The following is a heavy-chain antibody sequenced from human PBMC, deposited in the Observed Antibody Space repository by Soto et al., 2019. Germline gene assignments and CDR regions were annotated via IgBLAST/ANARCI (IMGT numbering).Heavy chain of an antibody. Sequence: PGGSLRLSCSASVFTFSSYEMTWVRQAPGKGLEWVSYISSSATTIYYADSVKGRFTISRDNAKNSMYLQMNSLRAEDTAVYYWARVNSPSNGANADVWGKGCLVTVSS. J-gene: IGHJ4*02. D-gene: IGHD4-4*01. CDR1: VFTFSSYE. V-gene: IGHV3-48*03. CDR3: ARVNSPSNGANADV. CDR2: ISSSATTI.